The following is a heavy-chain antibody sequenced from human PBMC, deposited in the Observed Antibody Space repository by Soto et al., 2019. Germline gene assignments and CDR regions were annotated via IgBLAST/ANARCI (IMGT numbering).Heavy chain of an antibody. J-gene: IGHJ5*01. D-gene: IGHD2-15*01. CDR2: AWFDGSIE. V-gene: IGHV3-33*01. CDR3: ARDNHLGYCSGGSCYGLDS. CDR1: GFTFSIYG. Sequence: QVRLVESGGGVVQPGRSRRLSCAASGFTFSIYGMHWVRQAPGKGLEWVAIAWFDGSIEYYADSVKGRFTISRDNSTNTLYLQMNSLRAEDTAVYYCARDNHLGYCSGGSCYGLDSWGQGTLVTVSS.